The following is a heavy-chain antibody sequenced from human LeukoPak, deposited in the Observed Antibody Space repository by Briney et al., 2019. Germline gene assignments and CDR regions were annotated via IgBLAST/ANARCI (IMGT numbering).Heavy chain of an antibody. CDR2: ISGSGGST. J-gene: IGHJ6*03. Sequence: GRSLRLSCAASGFTFTTYAIHWVRQAPGKGLEWVSAISGSGGSTYYADSVKGRFTISRDNSKNTLYLQMNSLRAEDTAVYYCARVGASSSHYYYYMDVWGKGTTVTVSS. V-gene: IGHV3-23*01. CDR3: ARVGASSSHYYYYMDV. CDR1: GFTFTTYA. D-gene: IGHD6-13*01.